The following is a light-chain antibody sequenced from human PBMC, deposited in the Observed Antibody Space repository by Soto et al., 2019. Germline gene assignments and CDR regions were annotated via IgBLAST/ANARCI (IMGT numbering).Light chain of an antibody. J-gene: IGKJ5*01. CDR3: QHYGSSLPIN. V-gene: IGKV3-20*01. CDR1: QTLRDSY. CDR2: GAS. Sequence: ENVFTQSPGTLSLSPVERVTLSCRASQTLRDSYVAWYQQKPGQVPRLLIYGASSRATGIPDRFSGSGSGTDFTLTIRRLEPEDFAVYSCQHYGSSLPINFGQGTRLEIK.